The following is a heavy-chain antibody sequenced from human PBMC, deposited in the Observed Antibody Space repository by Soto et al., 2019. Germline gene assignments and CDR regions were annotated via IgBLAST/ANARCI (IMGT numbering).Heavy chain of an antibody. CDR1: GGSISSDY. D-gene: IGHD4-17*01. V-gene: IGHV4-59*01. CDR2: MYYSGGT. Sequence: QVQLQESGPGLVKPSETLSLTCTVSGGSISSDYWSWIRQPPGKGLEWIGYMYYSGGTNYNPSLKSRVTISVDTSKNQFSLKLSSVTAADTAVYYCARERGTVTTHSYFDYWGQGTLVTVSS. CDR3: ARERGTVTTHSYFDY. J-gene: IGHJ4*02.